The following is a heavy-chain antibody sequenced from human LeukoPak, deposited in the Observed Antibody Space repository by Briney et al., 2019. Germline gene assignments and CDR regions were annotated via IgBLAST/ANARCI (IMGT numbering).Heavy chain of an antibody. V-gene: IGHV3-33*01. CDR3: ARGQYSPDY. CDR2: IWYDGSNK. J-gene: IGHJ4*02. Sequence: PGRSLRLSCAASGFTLSSYGMHWVRQAPGKGLEWVALIWYDGSNKYYTDSVKGRFTISRDNPKNTLYLQMNSLRAEDTAVYYCARGQYSPDYWGQGTLVTVSS. CDR1: GFTLSSYG. D-gene: IGHD2/OR15-2a*01.